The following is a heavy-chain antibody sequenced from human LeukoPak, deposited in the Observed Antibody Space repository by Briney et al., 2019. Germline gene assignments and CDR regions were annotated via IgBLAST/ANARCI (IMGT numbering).Heavy chain of an antibody. V-gene: IGHV3-21*01. CDR3: ARGAYGDGYYFDS. Sequence: PGGSLRLSCAASGFSFRDYWMSWVRQAPGRGLEWVSSITYSSSYIYYGDSVKGRFTLSRDNAKNSLYLQMNSLRAEDTAVYYCARGAYGDGYYFDSWGQGTLVTVSS. D-gene: IGHD4-17*01. J-gene: IGHJ4*02. CDR2: ITYSSSYI. CDR1: GFSFRDYW.